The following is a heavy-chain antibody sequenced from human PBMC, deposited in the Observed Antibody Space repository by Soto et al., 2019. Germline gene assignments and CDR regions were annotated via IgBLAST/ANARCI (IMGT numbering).Heavy chain of an antibody. J-gene: IGHJ3*01. V-gene: IGHV4-31*03. CDR3: ARARLRAVYAFDF. CDR2: IYYNGNT. Sequence: PSETLSLTCSLSGVSITGGAYCWTWVRQHPGKGLEWIGYIYYNGNTYFSPSLKSRLTISIDTSKNQFSLKLSSVTAADTAMYYCARARLRAVYAFDFWGQGTMVT. D-gene: IGHD4-17*01. CDR1: GVSITGGAYC.